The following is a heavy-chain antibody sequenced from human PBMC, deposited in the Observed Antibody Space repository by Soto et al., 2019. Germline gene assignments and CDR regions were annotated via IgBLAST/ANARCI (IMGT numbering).Heavy chain of an antibody. CDR1: GFTFSSYA. CDR3: ARAERLVRGVLYY. V-gene: IGHV3-30-3*01. Sequence: QVQLVESGGGVVQPGRSLRLSCAASGFTFSSYAMHWVRQAPGKGLEWVAVISYDGSNKYYAASVKGRFTISRDNSKNTLYLQMNSLGAEDTAVYYCARAERLVRGVLYYWGQGTLVTVSS. D-gene: IGHD6-13*01. CDR2: ISYDGSNK. J-gene: IGHJ4*02.